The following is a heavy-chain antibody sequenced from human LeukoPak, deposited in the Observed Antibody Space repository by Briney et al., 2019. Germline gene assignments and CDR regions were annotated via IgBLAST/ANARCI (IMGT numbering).Heavy chain of an antibody. Sequence: PSETLSLTCAVYGGSFSGYYWSWIRQPAGKGLEWIGRIYTSGSTNYNPSLKSRVTMSVDTSKNQFSLKLSSVTAADTAVYYCARVKTGYSSSWSWFDPWGQGTLVTVSS. V-gene: IGHV4-59*10. CDR1: GGSFSGYY. CDR3: ARVKTGYSSSWSWFDP. J-gene: IGHJ5*02. CDR2: IYTSGST. D-gene: IGHD6-13*01.